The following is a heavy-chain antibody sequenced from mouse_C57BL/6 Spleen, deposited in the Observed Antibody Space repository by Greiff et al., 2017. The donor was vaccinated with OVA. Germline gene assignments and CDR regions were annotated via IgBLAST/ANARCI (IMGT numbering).Heavy chain of an antibody. CDR3: ARTIYYDYDGYSDV. Sequence: VQLQQSGAELVKPGASVKISCKASGYAFSSYWMNWVKQRPGKGLEWIGQIYPGDGDTNYNGKFKGKATLTADKSSSTAYMQLSSLTSEDSAVYFCARTIYYDYDGYSDVWGTGTTVTVSS. CDR1: GYAFSSYW. CDR2: IYPGDGDT. V-gene: IGHV1-80*01. J-gene: IGHJ1*03. D-gene: IGHD2-4*01.